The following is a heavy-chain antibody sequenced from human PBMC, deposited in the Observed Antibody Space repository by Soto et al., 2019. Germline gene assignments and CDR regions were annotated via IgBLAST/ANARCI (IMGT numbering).Heavy chain of an antibody. V-gene: IGHV3-30*18. D-gene: IGHD6-19*01. CDR3: AKEVAVAGDFDY. J-gene: IGHJ4*01. CDR2: ISSDGNTK. CDR1: GFTFISYG. Sequence: PGWSLRLSCVASGFTFISYGIHWVRQAPGKGLEWVAVISSDGNTKYYADSVKGRFTISRDNSKNTLYLQMDSLRPEDTAVYYCAKEVAVAGDFDYWGHGTLVTVSS.